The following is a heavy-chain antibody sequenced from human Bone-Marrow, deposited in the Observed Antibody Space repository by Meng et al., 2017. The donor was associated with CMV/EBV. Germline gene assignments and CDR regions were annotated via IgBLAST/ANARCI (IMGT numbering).Heavy chain of an antibody. Sequence: ADWNRSRKSLSRGLEWLRRTDYRSKWNNDYAVSVKRRITINPDTSEKQFALQLNSVTPEDTAVYYCGRVFRGGYYGSGSYWARPFDYWGQGTLVTVSS. V-gene: IGHV6-1*01. CDR2: TDYRSKWNN. CDR3: GRVFRGGYYGSGSYWARPFDY. J-gene: IGHJ4*02. D-gene: IGHD3-10*01. CDR1: AD.